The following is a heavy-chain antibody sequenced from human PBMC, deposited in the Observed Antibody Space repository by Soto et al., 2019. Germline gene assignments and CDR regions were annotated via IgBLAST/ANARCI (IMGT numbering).Heavy chain of an antibody. J-gene: IGHJ4*02. V-gene: IGHV2-5*02. CDR2: IYWDDDK. CDR3: AHRVLRTVFGLVTTTAIYFDF. Sequence: QITLNESGPTGVRPTETLTLTCRFSGFSLTTSGVGVGWIRQSPGKAPEWLALIYWDDDKRYSASLKSRLTITKDTSKNQVVLTVSDLDPTDTATYYCAHRVLRTVFGLVTTTAIYFDFWGKGTPVAVSS. D-gene: IGHD3-3*01. CDR1: GFSLTTSGVG.